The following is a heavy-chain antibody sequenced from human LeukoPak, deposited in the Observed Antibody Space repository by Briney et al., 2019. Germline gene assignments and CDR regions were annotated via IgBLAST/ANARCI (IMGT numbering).Heavy chain of an antibody. V-gene: IGHV4-59*01. CDR1: GGSFSSYY. D-gene: IGHD6-19*01. J-gene: IGHJ4*02. CDR3: ARDGGSGWTGFDY. CDR2: IYYIDNT. Sequence: PSETLSLTCTVSGGSFSSYYWSWIRQPPGKGREWIGYIYYIDNTNYHPSLRSRVTISVDTSRNQFSLKLNSVTAADTAVYYCARDGGSGWTGFDYWGQGTLVTVSS.